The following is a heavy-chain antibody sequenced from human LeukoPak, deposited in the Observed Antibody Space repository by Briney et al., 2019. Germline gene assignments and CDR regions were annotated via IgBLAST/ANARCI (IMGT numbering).Heavy chain of an antibody. D-gene: IGHD4-17*01. J-gene: IGHJ3*02. CDR1: GFTVSSNY. CDR3: AREREDYGLPFDI. V-gene: IGHV3-53*04. CDR2: IYSAGST. Sequence: GGSLRLSCAAPGFTVSSNYMSWVRQAPGKGVEWVSVIYSAGSTYYADSVKGRFTISRHNSENTLYLQMSSLRGEDTAVYYCAREREDYGLPFDIWGQGTMVTVSS.